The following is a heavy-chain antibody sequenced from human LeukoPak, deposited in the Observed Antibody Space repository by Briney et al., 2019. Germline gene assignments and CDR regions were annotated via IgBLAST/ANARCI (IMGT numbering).Heavy chain of an antibody. CDR3: ARTRLGYSSSWYYY. CDR1: GYTFTSYG. V-gene: IGHV1-18*01. D-gene: IGHD6-13*01. J-gene: IGHJ4*02. Sequence: ASVKVSCKASGYTFTSYGISWVRQAPGQGLEWMGWISAYNGNTNYAQKLQGRVTMTTDTSTSTAYMELRSLRSDDTAVYYCARTRLGYSSSWYYYWGQGTLVTVSS. CDR2: ISAYNGNT.